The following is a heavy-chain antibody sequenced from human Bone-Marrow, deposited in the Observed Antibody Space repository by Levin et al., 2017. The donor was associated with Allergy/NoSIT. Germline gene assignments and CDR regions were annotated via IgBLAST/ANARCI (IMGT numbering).Heavy chain of an antibody. D-gene: IGHD2-15*01. Sequence: PGGSLRLSCAASGFTFYSFAMSWVRQAPGKGLQWVSSISESGGNTYYADSARGRFTISRDNPKNTLHLLMNTLGVDDSARYYCAKVSLADRSLYSFDFWGQGTLVTVSS. V-gene: IGHV3-23*01. CDR1: GFTFYSFA. CDR3: AKVSLADRSLYSFDF. J-gene: IGHJ4*02. CDR2: ISESGGNT.